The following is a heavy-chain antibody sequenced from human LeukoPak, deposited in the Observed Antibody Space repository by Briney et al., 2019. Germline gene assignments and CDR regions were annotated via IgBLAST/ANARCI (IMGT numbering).Heavy chain of an antibody. Sequence: PGGSPRLSCAASGFTFSSYAMHWVRQAPGKGLEYVSAISSNGGSTYYANSVKGRFTISRDNSKNTLHLQMGSLRAEDMAVYYCARDLRGPGIAAAGNYYYYGMDVWGQGTTVTVSS. CDR3: ARDLRGPGIAAAGNYYYYGMDV. CDR2: ISSNGGST. CDR1: GFTFSSYA. J-gene: IGHJ6*02. D-gene: IGHD6-13*01. V-gene: IGHV3-64*01.